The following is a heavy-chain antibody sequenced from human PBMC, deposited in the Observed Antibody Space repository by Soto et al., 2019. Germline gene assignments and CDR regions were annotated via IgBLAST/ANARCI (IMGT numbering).Heavy chain of an antibody. CDR1: GYTFTNYY. V-gene: IGHV1-46*01. D-gene: IGHD6-13*01. CDR2: INPNGGST. J-gene: IGHJ4*02. CDR3: ARGLAAGDY. Sequence: QVQLVQSGAEVKKPGASVKLSCKASGYTFTNYYIHWVRQAPGQGLEWMAIINPNGGSTNYAQKFQGRLTLTRDTSTSTVHMDLSSLKSEDTAVYYCARGLAAGDYWGQGTLVTFSS.